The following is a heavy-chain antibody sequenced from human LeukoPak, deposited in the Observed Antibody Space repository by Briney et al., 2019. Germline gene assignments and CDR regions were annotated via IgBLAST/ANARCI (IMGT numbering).Heavy chain of an antibody. D-gene: IGHD6-6*01. CDR1: GYTFTGYY. J-gene: IGHJ5*01. V-gene: IGHV1-2*02. CDR3: ARGLGLKGSSSGDDWFDS. Sequence: ASVKVSCKASGYTFTGYYMHWVRQTPGQGLEWMGCINPNSGGTNYAQKFQGRVTMTRDTSISTAYMELSRLRSDDTAVYYCARGLGLKGSSSGDDWFDSWGQGTLVTVSS. CDR2: INPNSGGT.